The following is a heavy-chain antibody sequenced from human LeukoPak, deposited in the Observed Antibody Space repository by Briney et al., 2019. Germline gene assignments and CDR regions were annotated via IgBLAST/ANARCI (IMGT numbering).Heavy chain of an antibody. CDR1: GGTFSSYA. Sequence: SVKVSCKASGGTFSSYAISWVRQAPGQGLEWMGRIIPIFGTANYAQKFQGRVTITTDESTSTAYMELGSLRSEDTAVYYCASPDCSGGSCYTEPNFDYWGQGTLVTVSS. V-gene: IGHV1-69*05. CDR2: IIPIFGTA. CDR3: ASPDCSGGSCYTEPNFDY. D-gene: IGHD2-15*01. J-gene: IGHJ4*02.